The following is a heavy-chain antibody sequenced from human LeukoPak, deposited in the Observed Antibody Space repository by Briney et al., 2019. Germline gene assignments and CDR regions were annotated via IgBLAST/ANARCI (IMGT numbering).Heavy chain of an antibody. J-gene: IGHJ4*02. CDR3: ARNIAAAGMFGY. V-gene: IGHV3-21*01. Sequence: GGSLRLSCAASGFTFSSYSMNWVRQAPGKGLEWVSSISSSSSYIYYADSVKGRFTISRDNAKNSLYLQMNSLRAEDTAVYYCARNIAAAGMFGYWGQGTLVTVSS. D-gene: IGHD6-13*01. CDR1: GFTFSSYS. CDR2: ISSSSSYI.